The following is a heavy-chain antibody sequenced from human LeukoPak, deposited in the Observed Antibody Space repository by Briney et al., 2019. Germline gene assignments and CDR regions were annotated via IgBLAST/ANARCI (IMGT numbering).Heavy chain of an antibody. CDR2: ISGDGAST. CDR3: AKDSYVSGRPLHTFDV. J-gene: IGHJ3*01. Sequence: GGSLRLSCAASGFTFAIHAMTWVRQAPGKGLEWVSGISGDGASTHYAESVKGQFTISRDNSQNTLFLQMNSLGVEDTAIYYCAKDSYVSGRPLHTFDVWGQGTMVTVSS. V-gene: IGHV3-23*01. D-gene: IGHD3-10*01. CDR1: GFTFAIHA.